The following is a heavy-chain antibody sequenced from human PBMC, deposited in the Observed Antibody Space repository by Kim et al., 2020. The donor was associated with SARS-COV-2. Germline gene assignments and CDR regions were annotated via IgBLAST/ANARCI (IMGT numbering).Heavy chain of an antibody. CDR2: ISSSSSTI. Sequence: GGSLRLSCAASGFTFSSYSMNWVRQAPGKGLEWVSYISSSSSTIYYADSVKGRFTISRDNAKNSLYLQMNSLRDEDTAVYYCARRPELYYDILTGYYGETPFDYWGQGTLVTVSS. V-gene: IGHV3-48*02. J-gene: IGHJ4*02. CDR1: GFTFSSYS. D-gene: IGHD3-9*01. CDR3: ARRPELYYDILTGYYGETPFDY.